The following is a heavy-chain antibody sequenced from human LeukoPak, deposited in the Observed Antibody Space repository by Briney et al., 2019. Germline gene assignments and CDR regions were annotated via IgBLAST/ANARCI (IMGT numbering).Heavy chain of an antibody. CDR1: GGSISSYY. CDR2: IYYTGST. Sequence: PSETLSPTCTVSGGSISSYYWSWIRQPPGKGLEWIGYIYYTGSTNYNPSLKSRVIIPVDTSKNQFSLRLSSVTAADTAAYYCARDAGYCSSSSCGAYFQHWGQGTLVTVSS. V-gene: IGHV4-59*01. D-gene: IGHD2-2*01. J-gene: IGHJ1*01. CDR3: ARDAGYCSSSSCGAYFQH.